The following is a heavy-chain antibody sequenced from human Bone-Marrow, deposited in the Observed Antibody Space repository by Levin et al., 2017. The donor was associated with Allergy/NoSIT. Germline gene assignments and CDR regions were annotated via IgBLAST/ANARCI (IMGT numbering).Heavy chain of an antibody. CDR1: NGSVSGYY. CDR3: ATRGRLAVAGMGF. D-gene: IGHD6-19*01. V-gene: IGHV4-34*01. J-gene: IGHJ1*01. CDR2: INHSGRA. Sequence: SQTLSLTCAVYNGSVSGYYRNGNRQPPGKGLEWIGEINHSGRADYNPSLKSRVTISVDTSKNQFSLKLSSVTAADTAVYYCATRGRLAVAGMGFWGQGTLVSVSS.